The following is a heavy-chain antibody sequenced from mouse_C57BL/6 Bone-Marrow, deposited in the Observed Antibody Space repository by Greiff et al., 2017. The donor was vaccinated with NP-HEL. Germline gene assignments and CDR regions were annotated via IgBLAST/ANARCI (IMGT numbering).Heavy chain of an antibody. V-gene: IGHV1-55*01. CDR3: ARDSCYAMDY. D-gene: IGHD2-12*01. CDR1: GYTFTSYW. Sequence: QVQLKESGAELVKPGASVKMSCKASGYTFTSYWITWVKQRPGQGLEWIGDIYPGSGSTNYNEKFKSKATLTVDTSSSTAYMQLSSLTSEDSAVYYCARDSCYAMDYWGQGTSVTVSS. J-gene: IGHJ4*01. CDR2: IYPGSGST.